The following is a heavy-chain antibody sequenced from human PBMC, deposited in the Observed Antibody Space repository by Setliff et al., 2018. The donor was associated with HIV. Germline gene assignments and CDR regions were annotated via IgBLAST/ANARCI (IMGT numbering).Heavy chain of an antibody. V-gene: IGHV4-59*08. CDR3: ARRVPPKALYYYYYYMDV. J-gene: IGHJ6*03. D-gene: IGHD3-10*01. CDR1: GGSMNANH. CDR2: IHVSGST. Sequence: SETLSLTCTVSGGSMNANHWSWIRQSPGKGPEWIAYIHVSGSTYFNPSLSSRVTISIDTSNNQFSLRLSSVTAADTAVYYCARRVPPKALYYYYYYMDVWGKGTTVTVSS.